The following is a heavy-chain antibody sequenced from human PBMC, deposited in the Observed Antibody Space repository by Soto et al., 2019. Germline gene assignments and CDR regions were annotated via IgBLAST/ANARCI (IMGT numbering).Heavy chain of an antibody. CDR1: GFNISSNY. CDR3: ARGQQVSTIRGVQGFDY. CDR2: LYSGGTS. D-gene: IGHD3-10*01. Sequence: EAQLVETGGGLIQPGGSLRLSCAASGFNISSNYMAWVRQAPGKGLEWVSLLYSGGTSYYADSVKGRFTISRDNSKNTLFLQMNRLKTEDTAVYYCARGQQVSTIRGVQGFDYWGQGTLVTVSS. V-gene: IGHV3-53*02. J-gene: IGHJ4*02.